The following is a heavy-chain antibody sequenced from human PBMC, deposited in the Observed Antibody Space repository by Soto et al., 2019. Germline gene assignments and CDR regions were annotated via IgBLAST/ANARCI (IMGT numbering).Heavy chain of an antibody. CDR2: ISYDGSKK. V-gene: IGHV3-30*18. CDR3: AKDTYYHDSSGYYVFDH. D-gene: IGHD3-22*01. CDR1: GFAFSSYG. J-gene: IGHJ4*02. Sequence: QVQLVESGGGVVQPGKSLRLSCAASGFAFSSYGIHWVRQAPGKGLEWVAGISYDGSKKYYADSVKGQFTISRDNSENTLHIQMNGLRAEDTAVYYCAKDTYYHDSSGYYVFDHWGQGTLVTVSS.